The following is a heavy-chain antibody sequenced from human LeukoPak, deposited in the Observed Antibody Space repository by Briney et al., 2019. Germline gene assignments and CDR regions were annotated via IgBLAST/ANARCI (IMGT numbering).Heavy chain of an antibody. D-gene: IGHD4-17*01. CDR3: AREGGDYDDYVEGY. V-gene: IGHV3-7*01. CDR2: IKQDGSEK. CDR1: GFTFSSYW. Sequence: PGGSLRLSCAASGFTFSSYWMSWVRQAPGKGLEWVANIKQDGSEKYYVDSVKGRFTISRDNAKNSLYLQMNSLRAEDTAVYYCAREGGDYDDYVEGYWGQGTLVTVSS. J-gene: IGHJ4*02.